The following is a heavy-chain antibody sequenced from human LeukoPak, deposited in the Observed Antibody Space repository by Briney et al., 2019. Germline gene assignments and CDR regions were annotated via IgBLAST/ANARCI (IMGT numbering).Heavy chain of an antibody. J-gene: IGHJ3*02. V-gene: IGHV5-51*01. Sequence: GESLKISCKGSGYSFTSYWIGWVRQMPGKGLEWMGIIYPGDSDTRYSPSFQGQVTISADKSISTAYLQWSSLKASDTAMYYCASHYDLWSGYHHAFDIWGQGTMVTVSS. D-gene: IGHD3-3*01. CDR1: GYSFTSYW. CDR2: IYPGDSDT. CDR3: ASHYDLWSGYHHAFDI.